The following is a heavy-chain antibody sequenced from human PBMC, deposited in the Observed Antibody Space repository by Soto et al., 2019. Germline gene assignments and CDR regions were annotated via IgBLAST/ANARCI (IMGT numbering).Heavy chain of an antibody. J-gene: IGHJ5*02. V-gene: IGHV3-21*01. CDR1: GFTFSSYS. D-gene: IGHD6-13*01. Sequence: GWSLRLSCAASGFTFSSYSMNWVRQAPWKGLEWVSSISSSSSYIYYADSVKGRFTISRDNAKNSLYLQMNSLRAEDTAVYYCARDRGYSSSSPSYNWFDPWGQGTLVTVSS. CDR2: ISSSSSYI. CDR3: ARDRGYSSSSPSYNWFDP.